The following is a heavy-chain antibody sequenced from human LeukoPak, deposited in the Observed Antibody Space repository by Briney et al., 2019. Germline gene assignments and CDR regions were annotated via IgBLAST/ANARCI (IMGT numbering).Heavy chain of an antibody. CDR2: ISSSSSYI. D-gene: IGHD3-10*01. V-gene: IGHV3-21*01. CDR1: GFTFSSYG. J-gene: IGHJ4*02. Sequence: PGGSLRLSCAASGFTFSSYGMTWVRQAPGKGLEWVSSISSSSSYIYYADSVKGRFTISRDNAKNSLYLQMNSLRAEDTAVYYCARDYYGSGSLFDYWGQGTLVTVSS. CDR3: ARDYYGSGSLFDY.